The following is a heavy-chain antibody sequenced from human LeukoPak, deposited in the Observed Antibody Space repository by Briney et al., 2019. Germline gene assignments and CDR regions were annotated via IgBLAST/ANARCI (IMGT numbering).Heavy chain of an antibody. Sequence: ASVKVSCKASGYTFTSYYMHWVRQAPGQGLEWMGIINPSGGSTNYAQKFQGRVTITADKSTGTAYMELSSLRSEDTAVYYCARESVGALDYWGQGTLVTVSS. D-gene: IGHD1-26*01. CDR1: GYTFTSYY. V-gene: IGHV1-46*01. J-gene: IGHJ4*02. CDR2: INPSGGST. CDR3: ARESVGALDY.